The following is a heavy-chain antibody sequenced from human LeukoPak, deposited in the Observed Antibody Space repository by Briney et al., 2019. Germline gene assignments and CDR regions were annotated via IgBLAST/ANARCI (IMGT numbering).Heavy chain of an antibody. Sequence: GGSLRLSCAASGFTFSIYSLNWVRQAPGKGLKWVAVISYDGSNKYYADSVKGRFTISRDNSKNTLYLQMNSLRAEDTAVYYCAKDDDSSGYYLGLLGYWGQGTLVTVSS. CDR3: AKDDDSSGYYLGLLGY. CDR2: ISYDGSNK. CDR1: GFTFSIYS. D-gene: IGHD3-22*01. J-gene: IGHJ4*02. V-gene: IGHV3-30*18.